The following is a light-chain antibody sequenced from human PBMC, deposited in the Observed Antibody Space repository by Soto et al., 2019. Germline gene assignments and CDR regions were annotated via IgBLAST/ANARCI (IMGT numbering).Light chain of an antibody. CDR1: QSVSNNY. V-gene: IGKV3-20*01. J-gene: IGKJ1*01. CDR3: QQYGSSYPWT. CDR2: GAS. Sequence: EIVLTQSPGTLSLSPVERATLSCMASQSVSNNYLAWYQQKPGQAPRLLIYGASNRATGIPDRFSGSGSGTDFTLTIRRLEPEDFAVYYCQQYGSSYPWTFGQGTKVDNK.